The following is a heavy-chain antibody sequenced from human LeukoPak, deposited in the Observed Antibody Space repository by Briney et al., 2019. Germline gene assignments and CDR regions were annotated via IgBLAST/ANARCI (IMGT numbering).Heavy chain of an antibody. J-gene: IGHJ4*02. CDR1: GGSFRGYY. CDR3: ARGKTRVRRHTYYYDSSGRGAYDY. CDR2: INHSGST. Sequence: SETLSLTCAVYGGSFRGYYWSWIRQPPGKGLEWIGEINHSGSTNYNPSLKSRVTISVDTSKIQFSLKLSPVTAVDTAEYYCARGKTRVRRHTYYYDSSGRGAYDYWGQGTLVTVSS. V-gene: IGHV4-34*01. D-gene: IGHD3-22*01.